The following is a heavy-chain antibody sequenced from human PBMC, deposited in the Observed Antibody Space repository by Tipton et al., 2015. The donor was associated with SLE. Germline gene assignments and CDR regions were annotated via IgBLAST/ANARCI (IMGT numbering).Heavy chain of an antibody. D-gene: IGHD1-1*01. CDR2: MSSSGST. CDR3: ARSGPWNVKIDF. V-gene: IGHV4-61*09. J-gene: IGHJ4*02. CDR1: GDSIDSDTYY. Sequence: LSLTCTVSGDSIDSDTYYWNWIRQPAGKALEWIGHMSSSGSTKYKPSLESRVTISVDKSKNQFSLNLKSVTAADTAVYYCARSGPWNVKIDFWGQGALVTVSS.